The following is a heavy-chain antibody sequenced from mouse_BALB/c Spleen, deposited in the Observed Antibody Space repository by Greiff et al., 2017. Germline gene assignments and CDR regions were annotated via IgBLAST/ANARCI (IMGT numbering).Heavy chain of an antibody. CDR2: IWAGGST. CDR3: ARDPNWDGYAMDY. Sequence: VQLVESGPGLVAPSQSLSITCTVSGFSLTSYGVHWVRQPPGKGLEWLGVIWAGGSTNYNSALMSRLSISKDNSKSQVFLKMNSLQTDDTAMYYCARDPNWDGYAMDYWGQGTSVTVSS. V-gene: IGHV2-9*02. CDR1: GFSLTSYG. D-gene: IGHD4-1*02. J-gene: IGHJ4*01.